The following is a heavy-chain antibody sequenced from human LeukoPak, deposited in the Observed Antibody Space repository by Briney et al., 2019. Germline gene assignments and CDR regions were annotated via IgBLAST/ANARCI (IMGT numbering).Heavy chain of an antibody. CDR2: IYYSGST. Sequence: SETLSLTCTVSGGSISSGDYYWSWIRQPPGKGLEWIGYIYYSGSTYYNPSLKSRVTISVDTSKNQFSLKLSSVTAADTAVYYCARGRNRLLWFGEPKGIQHWGQGTLVTVSS. CDR1: GGSISSGDYY. V-gene: IGHV4-30-4*08. J-gene: IGHJ1*01. D-gene: IGHD3-10*01. CDR3: ARGRNRLLWFGEPKGIQH.